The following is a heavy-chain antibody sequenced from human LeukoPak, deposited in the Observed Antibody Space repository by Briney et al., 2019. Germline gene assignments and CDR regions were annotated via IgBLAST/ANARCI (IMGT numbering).Heavy chain of an antibody. CDR3: ARGTYYDYVWGGYRDNWFDP. Sequence: SVKVSCKASGGTFSSYAISWVRQAPGQGLEWMGGIIPIFGTANYAQKFQGRVTITADESTSTAYMELSSLRSEDTAVYYCARGTYYDYVWGGYRDNWFDPWGQGTLVTVSS. CDR1: GGTFSSYA. D-gene: IGHD3-16*02. CDR2: IIPIFGTA. V-gene: IGHV1-69*01. J-gene: IGHJ5*02.